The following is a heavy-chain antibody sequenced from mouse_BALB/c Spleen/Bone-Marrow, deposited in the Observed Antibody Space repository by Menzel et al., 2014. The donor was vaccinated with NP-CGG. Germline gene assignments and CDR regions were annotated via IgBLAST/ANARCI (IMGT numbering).Heavy chain of an antibody. CDR1: GYAFSSYW. V-gene: IGHV1-80*01. Sequence: VKLMESGAELVRPGSSVKISCKASGYAFSSYWMNWVKQRPGQGLEWIGQIYPGDGDTNYNGKFKGKATLTADKSSSTAYMQLSSLTSEDSAVYFCARLDGYYPYYAMDYWGQGASGTVSS. CDR2: IYPGDGDT. CDR3: ARLDGYYPYYAMDY. J-gene: IGHJ4*01. D-gene: IGHD2-3*01.